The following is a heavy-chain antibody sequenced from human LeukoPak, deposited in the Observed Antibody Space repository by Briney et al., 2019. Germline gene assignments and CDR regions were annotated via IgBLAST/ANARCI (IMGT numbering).Heavy chain of an antibody. CDR1: GFTFSSYG. D-gene: IGHD3-22*01. V-gene: IGHV3-30*02. CDR2: IRYDGSNK. Sequence: GGSLRLSCAASGFTFSSYGMHWVRQAPGKGLEWVAFIRYDGSNKYYADSVKGRFTISRDNSKNTLYLQMNSLRAEDTAVYYCAKVISSYDSSGYAEFDYWGQGTLVTVSS. J-gene: IGHJ4*02. CDR3: AKVISSYDSSGYAEFDY.